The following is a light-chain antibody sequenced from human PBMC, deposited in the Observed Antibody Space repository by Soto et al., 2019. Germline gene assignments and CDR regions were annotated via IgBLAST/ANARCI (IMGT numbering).Light chain of an antibody. CDR1: TGAVTSAHY. Sequence: QAVVTQESSLTVSPGGTVTLTCGSSTGAVTSAHYPYWFQQKPGQAPRTLIYDTNNKHSWTPARFSGSLLGGKAALTLSGAQSEGEAEYYCLLSYSGARVFGGGTKLTVL. J-gene: IGLJ3*02. V-gene: IGLV7-46*01. CDR2: DTN. CDR3: LLSYSGARV.